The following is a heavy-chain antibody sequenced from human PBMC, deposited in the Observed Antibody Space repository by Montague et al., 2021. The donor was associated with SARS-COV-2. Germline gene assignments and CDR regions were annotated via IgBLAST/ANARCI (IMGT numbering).Heavy chain of an antibody. CDR3: ARYGDCGSWFGP. CDR1: GFSLNTSGEG. D-gene: IGHD4-17*01. CDR2: IYWDDDK. J-gene: IGHJ5*02. Sequence: PALVKPTQTLTLTCTFSGFSLNTSGEGVGWVRQPPGKALEWLALIYWDDDKRYSPSLKSRSTISKDTTKNEVVLTVANMDPVDTATYYCARYGDCGSWFGPWGQGTLVTVSS. V-gene: IGHV2-5*02.